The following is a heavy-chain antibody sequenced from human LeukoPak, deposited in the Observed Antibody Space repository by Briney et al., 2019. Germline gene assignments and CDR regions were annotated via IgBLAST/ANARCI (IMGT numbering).Heavy chain of an antibody. CDR1: GGTFSSYA. CDR2: IIPIFGTA. J-gene: IGHJ4*02. Sequence: SVKVSCKASGGTFSSYAISWVRQAPGQGLEWMGGIIPIFGTANYAQKFQGRVTITTDESTSTAYMELSSLRSEDTAVYYCASRSYDSSGYYHRIFDYWGQGTLVTVSS. V-gene: IGHV1-69*05. D-gene: IGHD3-22*01. CDR3: ASRSYDSSGYYHRIFDY.